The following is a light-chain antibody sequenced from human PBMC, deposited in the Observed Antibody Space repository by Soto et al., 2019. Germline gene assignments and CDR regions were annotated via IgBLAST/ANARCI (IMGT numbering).Light chain of an antibody. J-gene: IGLJ1*01. CDR3: SSFTGGSTLVV. V-gene: IGLV2-14*03. Sequence: QSALTQPASVSGSPGQSITISCTGTSSDVGGYNYVSWYQRHPGKAPKLMIYDVSNRPSGVSYRFSGSKSGNTASLTISGLQTEDEADYYCSSFTGGSTLVVFGTGTKLTVL. CDR2: DVS. CDR1: SSDVGGYNY.